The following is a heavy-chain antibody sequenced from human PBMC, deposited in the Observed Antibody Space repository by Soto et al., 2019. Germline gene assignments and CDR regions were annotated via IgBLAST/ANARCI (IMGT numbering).Heavy chain of an antibody. CDR3: ASSQVPGNCDH. V-gene: IGHV4-39*01. CDR2: IYYSGET. CDR1: GGSITSRNYY. Sequence: PSETLSLTCTVSGGSITSRNYYWAWVRQPPGKGLEWIGNIYYSGETYYHSSFRSRLTVSVDTTKNQFSLKLRSLTAVDTAMYYCASSQVPGNCDHWGQGTLVTVSS. D-gene: IGHD3-9*01. J-gene: IGHJ4*02.